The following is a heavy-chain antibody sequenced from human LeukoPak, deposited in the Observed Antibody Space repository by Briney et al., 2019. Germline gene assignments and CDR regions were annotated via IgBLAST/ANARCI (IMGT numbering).Heavy chain of an antibody. CDR3: ARSQYYFDSGTPHLYYYGIGV. V-gene: IGHV1-8*01. D-gene: IGHD3-10*01. CDR2: MNPNSGNT. CDR1: GYTFTSYD. J-gene: IGHJ6*02. Sequence: EASVKVSCKASGYTFTSYDINWVRQATGQGPEWMGWMNPNSGNTGYAQKFQGRVTMTKNTSLSTVYMELSSLRSEDAAVYYCARSQYYFDSGTPHLYYYGIGVWGRGTTVTVSS.